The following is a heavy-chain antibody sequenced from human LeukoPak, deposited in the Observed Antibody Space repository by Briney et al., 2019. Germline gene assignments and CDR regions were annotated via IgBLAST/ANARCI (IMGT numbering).Heavy chain of an antibody. D-gene: IGHD5-18*01. J-gene: IGHJ3*02. CDR2: IYHSGST. V-gene: IGHV4-4*02. Sequence: SGTLSLTCAVSGGSISSSNWWSWVRQPPGKGLEWIGEIYHSGSTNYNPSLKSRVTISVDTSKNQFSLKLSSVTAADAAVYYCARAPYSLIQLSLVGGVFDIWGQGTMVTVSS. CDR3: ARAPYSLIQLSLVGGVFDI. CDR1: GGSISSSNW.